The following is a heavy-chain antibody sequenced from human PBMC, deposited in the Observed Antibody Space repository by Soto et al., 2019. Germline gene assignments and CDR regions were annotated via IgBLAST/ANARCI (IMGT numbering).Heavy chain of an antibody. Sequence: LSLTCTVSGGSISSGDYYWSWIRQPPGKGLEWIGYIYYSGSTYYNPSLKSRVTISVDTSKNQFSLKLSSVTAADTAVYYCAREGISYSGSYSYGMDVWGQGTTVTVSS. CDR1: GGSISSGDYY. CDR2: IYYSGST. J-gene: IGHJ6*02. V-gene: IGHV4-30-4*01. CDR3: AREGISYSGSYSYGMDV. D-gene: IGHD1-26*01.